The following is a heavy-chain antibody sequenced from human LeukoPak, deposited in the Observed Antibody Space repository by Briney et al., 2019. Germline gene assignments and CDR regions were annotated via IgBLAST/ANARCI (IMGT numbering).Heavy chain of an antibody. Sequence: PSETLSLTCTVSGGSISRYYWNWIRQPPGKGLEWIGRIYTSGSTNYNPSLKSRVTMSVDTSKNQFSLKLSSVTAADTAVYYCAREEVDCSGGSCDSHYYYYYMDVWGKGTTVTASS. CDR2: IYTSGST. CDR3: AREEVDCSGGSCDSHYYYYYMDV. D-gene: IGHD2-15*01. CDR1: GGSISRYY. J-gene: IGHJ6*03. V-gene: IGHV4-4*07.